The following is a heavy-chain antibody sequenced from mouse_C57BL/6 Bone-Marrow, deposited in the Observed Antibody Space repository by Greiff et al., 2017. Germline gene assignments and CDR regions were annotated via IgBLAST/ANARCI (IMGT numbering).Heavy chain of an antibody. J-gene: IGHJ3*01. V-gene: IGHV1-19*01. CDR3: ARERGFLYYFDY. CDR1: GYTFTDYY. D-gene: IGHD2-4*01. CDR2: INPYNGGT. Sequence: VQLKQSGPVLVKPGASVKMSCKASGYTFTDYYMNWVKQSHGKSLEWIGVINPYNGGTSYNQKFKGKATLTVDKSSSTAYMELNSLTSEDSAVYYCARERGFLYYFDYWGQGTLGTVSA.